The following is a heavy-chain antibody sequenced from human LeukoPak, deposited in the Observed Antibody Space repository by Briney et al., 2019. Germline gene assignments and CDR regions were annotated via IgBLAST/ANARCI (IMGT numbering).Heavy chain of an antibody. V-gene: IGHV4-34*01. D-gene: IGHD3-22*01. J-gene: IGHJ3*02. CDR1: GGSFSGYY. Sequence: PSETLSLTCAVYGGSFSGYYWSWIRQPPGKGLEWIGEINHSGTTNYNPSLKSRVTISVDTSKNQFSQKLSSVTAADTAVYYCARVRRTYYYDSSGYPLFDAFDIWGQGTMVTVSS. CDR2: INHSGTT. CDR3: ARVRRTYYYDSSGYPLFDAFDI.